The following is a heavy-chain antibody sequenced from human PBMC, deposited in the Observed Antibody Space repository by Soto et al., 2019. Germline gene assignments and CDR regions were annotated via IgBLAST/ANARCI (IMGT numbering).Heavy chain of an antibody. CDR3: ARATTVTSSFFFYGLDV. Sequence: SETLSLTCTVSGDSISSDDYYWSWIRQPPGKGLEWIGHIYYTGCTYYNPSLKSRLTMSIDTSQNQFSLHLTSVIAADSASYFCARATTVTSSFFFYGLDVWGQGTTVT. CDR1: GDSISSDDYY. D-gene: IGHD4-17*01. CDR2: IYYTGCT. V-gene: IGHV4-30-4*02. J-gene: IGHJ6*02.